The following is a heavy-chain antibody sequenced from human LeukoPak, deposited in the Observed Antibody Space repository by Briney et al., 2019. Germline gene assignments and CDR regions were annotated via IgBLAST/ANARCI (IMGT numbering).Heavy chain of an antibody. CDR2: ISSSSSTI. CDR3: AREEGIAVAWPRYGMDV. J-gene: IGHJ6*02. V-gene: IGHV3-48*04. D-gene: IGHD6-19*01. CDR1: GFTFSSYS. Sequence: GGSLRLSCAASGFTFSSYSMNWVRQAPGKGLEWVSYISSSSSTIYYADSVKGRFTISRDNAKNSLYLQMNSLRAEDTAVYYCAREEGIAVAWPRYGMDVWGQGTTVTVSS.